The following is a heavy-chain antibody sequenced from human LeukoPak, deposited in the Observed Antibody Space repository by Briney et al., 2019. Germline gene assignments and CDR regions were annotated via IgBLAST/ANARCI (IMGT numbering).Heavy chain of an antibody. V-gene: IGHV1-18*01. D-gene: IGHD3-10*01. CDR3: AREWFGELSKGY. J-gene: IGHJ4*02. CDR2: ISAYNGNT. Sequence: ASVKVSCKASGYTFTSYGISGVRQAPGQGLEWMGWISAYNGNTNYAQKLQGRVTMTTDTSTSTAYMELRSLRSDDTAVYYCAREWFGELSKGYWGQGTLVTVSS. CDR1: GYTFTSYG.